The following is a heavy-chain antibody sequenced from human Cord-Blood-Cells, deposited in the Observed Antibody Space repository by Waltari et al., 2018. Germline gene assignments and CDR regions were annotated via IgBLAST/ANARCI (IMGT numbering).Heavy chain of an antibody. CDR1: GFTFSSYG. J-gene: IGHJ3*02. Sequence: QVQLVESGGGVVQPGRSLRPPCAASGFTFSSYGMHWVRQAPGKGLEWLAVISYDGSNKYYADSVKGRFTISRDNSKNTLYLQMNSLRAEDTAVYYCAKGGYSSSWYAFDIWGQGTMVTVSS. CDR2: ISYDGSNK. D-gene: IGHD6-13*01. CDR3: AKGGYSSSWYAFDI. V-gene: IGHV3-30*18.